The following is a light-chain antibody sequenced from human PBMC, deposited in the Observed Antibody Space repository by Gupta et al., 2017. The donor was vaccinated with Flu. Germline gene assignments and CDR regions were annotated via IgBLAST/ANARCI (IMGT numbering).Light chain of an antibody. Sequence: QAVVTPEPSLTVSPGGTVTLTGGSSTGAVTSGHYPYWFQQKPGQAPRTLIYDTSNKHSWTPARFSGSLLGGKAALTLSGAQPEDEAEYYCLLSYSGARSHVVFGGGTKLTVL. V-gene: IGLV7-46*01. CDR1: TGAVTSGHY. CDR3: LLSYSGARSHVV. CDR2: DTS. J-gene: IGLJ2*01.